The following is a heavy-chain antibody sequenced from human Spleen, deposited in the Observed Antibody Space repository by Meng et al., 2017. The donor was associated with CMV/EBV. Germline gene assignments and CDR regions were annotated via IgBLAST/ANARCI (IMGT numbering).Heavy chain of an antibody. Sequence: GESLKISCAVSGFTFVSFGMHWVRQAPGKGLEWVAVISHDGRNSHYPDSVKGRFTISRDNSKNTLYLQLNSLRPEDTAVYYCARDSQYYDILTGPPPPRLLSYYFGMDVWGLGTTVTVSS. D-gene: IGHD3-9*01. CDR1: GFTFVSFG. V-gene: IGHV3-30*03. CDR2: ISHDGRNS. J-gene: IGHJ6*02. CDR3: ARDSQYYDILTGPPPPRLLSYYFGMDV.